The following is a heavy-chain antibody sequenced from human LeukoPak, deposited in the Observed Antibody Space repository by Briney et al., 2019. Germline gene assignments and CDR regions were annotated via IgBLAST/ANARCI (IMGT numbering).Heavy chain of an antibody. CDR1: GFTFSNAW. J-gene: IGHJ4*02. CDR2: IKSKPNGETL. CDR3: TTDLVWFGELSLDY. V-gene: IGHV3-15*01. Sequence: PGGSLRLSCAGSGFTFSNAWMSWVRQAPGKGLEWVGRIKSKPNGETLGYAAPVKGRFTISRDDSKTTLYLQMNSLKTEDTAVYYCTTDLVWFGELSLDYWGQGTLVTVSS. D-gene: IGHD3-10*01.